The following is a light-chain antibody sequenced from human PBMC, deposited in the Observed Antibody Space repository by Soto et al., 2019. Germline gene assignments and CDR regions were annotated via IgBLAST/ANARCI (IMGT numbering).Light chain of an antibody. J-gene: IGKJ4*01. CDR3: QQRRDWPLT. CDR1: QSLNSY. CDR2: DAS. Sequence: EIVLTQSPATLSLSPGERATLSCRASQSLNSYLAWFQQKPGQPPRLLIYDASNRATGIPARFSGSGSGTDFTLTIRSLEPADFAVYYCQQRRDWPLTFGGGTKVEIK. V-gene: IGKV3-11*01.